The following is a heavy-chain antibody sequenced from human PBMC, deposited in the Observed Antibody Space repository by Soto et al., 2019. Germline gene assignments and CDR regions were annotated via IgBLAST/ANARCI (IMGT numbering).Heavy chain of an antibody. Sequence: QVQLVQSGAEVKKPGASVKVSCKASGYTFTSSGISWVRQAPGQGLEWMGWISADNGNTNYAQKLQGRVTMTTDTSTSKAYMERRSLRSDDTAVYYCARGGSGSYDSYGMDVWGQGTTVTVAS. CDR2: ISADNGNT. D-gene: IGHD2-15*01. CDR1: GYTFTSSG. CDR3: ARGGSGSYDSYGMDV. J-gene: IGHJ6*02. V-gene: IGHV1-18*01.